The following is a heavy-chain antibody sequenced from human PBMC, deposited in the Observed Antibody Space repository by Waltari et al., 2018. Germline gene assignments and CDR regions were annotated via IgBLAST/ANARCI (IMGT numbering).Heavy chain of an antibody. D-gene: IGHD6-19*01. CDR1: GGSISSSSYY. CDR3: AKERRRMSSGWITDY. J-gene: IGHJ4*02. V-gene: IGHV4-39*02. Sequence: QLQLQESGPGLVKPSETLSLTCTVSGGSISSSSYYWGWIRRPPGKGLEWIGSMHYIVRTYYNPALKSGVTISVDTSTNQCSLKLSSVTAADTAVYYCAKERRRMSSGWITDYWGQGTLVTVSS. CDR2: MHYIVRT.